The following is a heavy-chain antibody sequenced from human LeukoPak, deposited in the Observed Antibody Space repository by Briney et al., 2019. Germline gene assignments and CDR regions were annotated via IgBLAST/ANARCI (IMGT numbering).Heavy chain of an antibody. CDR1: GFTFSSYG. V-gene: IGHV3-30*18. Sequence: PGGSLRLSCAASGFTFSSYGMHWVRQAPGKGLEWVAVISYDGSNKYYADSVKGRFTISRDNSKNTLFLQVNSLRAEDTAVYYCAKGPNYDILTGWRKTYNAFDIWGHGTMVTVSS. CDR3: AKGPNYDILTGWRKTYNAFDI. CDR2: ISYDGSNK. J-gene: IGHJ3*02. D-gene: IGHD3-9*01.